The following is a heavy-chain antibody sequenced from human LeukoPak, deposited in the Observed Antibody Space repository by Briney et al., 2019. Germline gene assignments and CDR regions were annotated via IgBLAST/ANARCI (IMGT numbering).Heavy chain of an antibody. V-gene: IGHV1-69*05. CDR2: IIPIFGTA. D-gene: IGHD2/OR15-2a*01. J-gene: IGHJ3*02. Sequence: ASVKVSCKASGGTFSSYAISWVRQAPGQGLEWMGRIIPIFGTANYAQKFQGRVTITTDESTSTAYMKLSSLRSEDTAVYYCASGVLRTNAFDIWGQGTMVTVSS. CDR3: ASGVLRTNAFDI. CDR1: GGTFSSYA.